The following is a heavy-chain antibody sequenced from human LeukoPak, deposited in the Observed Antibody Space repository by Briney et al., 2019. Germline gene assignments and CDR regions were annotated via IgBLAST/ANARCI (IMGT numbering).Heavy chain of an antibody. V-gene: IGHV3-7*03. J-gene: IGHJ4*02. CDR1: GFTFSSYW. D-gene: IGHD1-26*01. Sequence: GGSLRLSCAASGFTFSSYWMSWVRQAPGKGLEWVANIKQDGSEKYYVDSVKDRFTISRDNAKNSLYLQMNSLRAEDTAVYYCAREGKGSWEADQGFDYWGQGTLVTVSS. CDR2: IKQDGSEK. CDR3: AREGKGSWEADQGFDY.